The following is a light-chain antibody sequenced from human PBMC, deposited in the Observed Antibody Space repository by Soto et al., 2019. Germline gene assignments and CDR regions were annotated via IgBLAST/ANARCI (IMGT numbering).Light chain of an antibody. CDR1: SGSIASNY. J-gene: IGLJ2*01. V-gene: IGLV6-57*04. CDR3: QSYDSSNRNVV. Sequence: NFMLTQPHSVSESPGKTVTISCTRSSGSIASNYVQWYQQRPGSAPTTVIYEDNQRPSGVPDRFSGSIDSSSNSASLTIFGLKTEDEADYYCQSYDSSNRNVVFGGGTKLTVL. CDR2: EDN.